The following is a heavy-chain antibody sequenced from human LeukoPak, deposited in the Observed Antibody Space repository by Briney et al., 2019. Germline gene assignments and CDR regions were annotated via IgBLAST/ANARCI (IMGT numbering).Heavy chain of an antibody. V-gene: IGHV3-30-3*01. CDR2: ISYDGSNK. CDR1: GFTFSSYA. Sequence: PGRSLRLSCAASGFTFSSYAMHWVRQAPGKGLEWVAVISYDGSNKYYADSVKGRFTISRDNSNSTLYLQMNSLRAEDTAVYYCAREGYSGYGFDYWGRGTLVTVSS. D-gene: IGHD5-12*01. J-gene: IGHJ4*02. CDR3: AREGYSGYGFDY.